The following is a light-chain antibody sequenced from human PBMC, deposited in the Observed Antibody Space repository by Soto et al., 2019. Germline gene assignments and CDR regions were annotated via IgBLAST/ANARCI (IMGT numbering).Light chain of an antibody. CDR3: QHLNSYPRT. J-gene: IGKJ1*01. CDR2: AAS. CDR1: QSISSW. Sequence: DIQMTQSPSTLSASVGDRVTITCRASQSISSWLAWYQQKPGKAPKLLIYAASTLPSGVPSRFRGSGSGTDFTLTISSLQPEDSATYYCQHLNSYPRTFGHGTKVDIK. V-gene: IGKV1-5*01.